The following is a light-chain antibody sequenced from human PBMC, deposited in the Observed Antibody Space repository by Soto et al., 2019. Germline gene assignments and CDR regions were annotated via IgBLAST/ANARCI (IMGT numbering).Light chain of an antibody. J-gene: IGLJ2*01. CDR1: SSNIGAGYD. CDR3: QSYDSSLSGGVV. Sequence: QSVLTQPPSVSGAPGQRVTISCTGSSSNIGAGYDVHWYQQLPGTAPKLLIYSNSNRPSGVPDRFSGSKSGTSASLAITGLQAEDEADYYCQSYDSSLSGGVVFGGGTKLTVL. CDR2: SNS. V-gene: IGLV1-40*01.